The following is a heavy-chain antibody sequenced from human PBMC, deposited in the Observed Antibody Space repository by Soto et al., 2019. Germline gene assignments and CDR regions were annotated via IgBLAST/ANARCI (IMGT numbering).Heavy chain of an antibody. J-gene: IGHJ6*02. CDR2: ISGYNGNT. Sequence: QVQLVQSGAEVKKPGASVTVSCKTSGYTFSNYGINWVRPAPGQGLEGMGWISGYNGNTNYAQTVQGRVTTTTDPSAGTAYMGLRSLKSDDTALYYGSRFMMVGGRFDPTYYHGMDVWGQGTTVTGSS. V-gene: IGHV1-18*01. D-gene: IGHD3-16*01. CDR3: SRFMMVGGRFDPTYYHGMDV. CDR1: GYTFSNYG.